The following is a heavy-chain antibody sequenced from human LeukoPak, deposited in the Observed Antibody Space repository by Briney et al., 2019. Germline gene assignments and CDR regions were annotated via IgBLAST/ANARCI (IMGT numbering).Heavy chain of an antibody. V-gene: IGHV4-38-2*02. CDR1: GYPISSGYY. CDR3: ARETQTVTTSFDY. CDR2: IYHSGST. D-gene: IGHD4-17*01. Sequence: SETLSLTCTVSGYPISSGYYWGWIRPPPGKGLEWIGSIYHSGSTYYNPSLKSRVTISVDTSKNQFSLKLSSVTAADTAVYYCARETQTVTTSFDYWGQGTLVTVSS. J-gene: IGHJ4*02.